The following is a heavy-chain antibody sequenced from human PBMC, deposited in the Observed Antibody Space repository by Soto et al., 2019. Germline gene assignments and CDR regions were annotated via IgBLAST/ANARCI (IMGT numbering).Heavy chain of an antibody. CDR2: INPGGGST. V-gene: IGHV1-46*01. D-gene: IGHD2-2*01. CDR3: ARGGFVVVPAATKHYYYGMDV. Sequence: ASVKVSCKASGYTFTSYYMHWVRQAPGQGLEWMGIINPGGGSTSYAQKFQDRVTMTRDTSTSTVYMELSSLRSEDTAVYYCARGGFVVVPAATKHYYYGMDVWGQGTTVTVSS. J-gene: IGHJ6*02. CDR1: GYTFTSYY.